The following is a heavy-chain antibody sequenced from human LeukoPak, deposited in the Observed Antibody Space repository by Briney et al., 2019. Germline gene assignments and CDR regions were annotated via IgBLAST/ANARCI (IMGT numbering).Heavy chain of an antibody. CDR1: GGSVSSYY. CDR2: IYYSGST. CDR3: ARGWGYFDS. D-gene: IGHD7-27*01. V-gene: IGHV4-59*08. Sequence: SETLSLTCTVSGGSVSSYYWSWIRQPPGKGLEWIGYIYYSGSTNYSPSLKSRVTISVDTSKNQFSLKLSSVTAADTAVYYCARGWGYFDSWGQGTLVTVSS. J-gene: IGHJ4*02.